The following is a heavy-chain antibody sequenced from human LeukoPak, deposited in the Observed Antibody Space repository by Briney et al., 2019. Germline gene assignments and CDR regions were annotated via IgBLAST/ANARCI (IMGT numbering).Heavy chain of an antibody. CDR1: GDSVSNKNTA. CDR3: ARGGDSSGFYYYFDY. CDR2: TYYRSKWHN. D-gene: IGHD3-22*01. V-gene: IGHV6-1*01. Sequence: SQTLSLTCAISGDSVSNKNTAWNWIRQSPSRGLEWLGRTYYRSKWHNTYAASVKSRITINPDTSKNQFSLKLTSVTAADTAVYYCARGGDSSGFYYYFDYWGQGTLVTVSS. J-gene: IGHJ4*02.